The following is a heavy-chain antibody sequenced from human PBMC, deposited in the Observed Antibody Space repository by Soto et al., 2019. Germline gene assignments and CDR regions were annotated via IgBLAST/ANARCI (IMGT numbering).Heavy chain of an antibody. CDR3: ARMVRGSNIDYYYYMDV. J-gene: IGHJ6*03. CDR2: ISASNGDT. D-gene: IGHD3-10*01. CDR1: GYTFSSHG. Sequence: QVQLVQSGAEVKKPGASVKVSCKASGYTFSSHGITWLRQAPGQGLEWMGWISASNGDTNYAQRLQGIVTVTPDTSTTTSYLELRSLRSEDTAVYYCARMVRGSNIDYYYYMDVWGKGTTVTVSS. V-gene: IGHV1-18*01.